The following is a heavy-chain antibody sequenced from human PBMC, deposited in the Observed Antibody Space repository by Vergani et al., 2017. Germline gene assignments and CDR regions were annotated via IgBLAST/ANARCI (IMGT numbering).Heavy chain of an antibody. Sequence: QLQLQESGPGLVKPSETLSLTCTVSGGSISSSSYYWGWIRQPPGKGLEWIGSIYYSGSTYYNPSLKSLVTISVDTSKNQFSLKLSSVTAADTAVYYCARRLQLDDAFDIWGQGTMVTVSS. J-gene: IGHJ3*02. CDR2: IYYSGST. V-gene: IGHV4-39*01. CDR1: GGSISSSSYY. CDR3: ARRLQLDDAFDI. D-gene: IGHD6-6*01.